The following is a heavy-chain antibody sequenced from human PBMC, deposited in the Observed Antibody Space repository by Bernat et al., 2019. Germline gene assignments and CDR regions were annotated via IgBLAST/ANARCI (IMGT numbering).Heavy chain of an antibody. D-gene: IGHD3-10*01. Sequence: QLQLQESGPGLVKPSETLSLTCTVSGGSISSSSYYWGWIRQPPGKGLEWIGSIYYSGSTYYNPSLKSRVTIPVETSKNQFSLKLSSVTAADTAVYYCARGGLLWFGGDRPDGVPYFQHWGQGTLVTVSS. CDR3: ARGGLLWFGGDRPDGVPYFQH. CDR1: GGSISSSSYY. J-gene: IGHJ1*01. V-gene: IGHV4-39*01. CDR2: IYYSGST.